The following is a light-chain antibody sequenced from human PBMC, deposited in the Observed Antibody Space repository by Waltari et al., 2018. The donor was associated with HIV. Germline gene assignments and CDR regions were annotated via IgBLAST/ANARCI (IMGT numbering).Light chain of an antibody. CDR1: DLRAKF. J-gene: IGLJ2*01. CDR3: HAWDSRTVV. CDR2: QDT. V-gene: IGLV3-1*01. Sequence: SYELTQPPSVSVSPGQTARISCSGDDLRAKFVCRYKQTPGQSPVPVIYQDTKRPSGTPVRFSGSNSGNTATLTISGTQAMDEADYYCHAWDSRTVVFGGGTKLTVL.